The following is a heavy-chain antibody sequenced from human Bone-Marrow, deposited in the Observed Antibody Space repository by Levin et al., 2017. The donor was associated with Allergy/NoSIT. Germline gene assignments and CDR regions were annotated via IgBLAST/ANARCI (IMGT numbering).Heavy chain of an antibody. Sequence: ASVKVSCKASGYTFTGYYMHWVRQAPGQGLEWMGWINPNSGGTNYAQKFQGRVTMTRDTSISTAYMELSRLRSDDTAVYYCARVGVVVVAATVNNAESGDYWGQGTLVTVSS. J-gene: IGHJ4*02. CDR3: ARVGVVVVAATVNNAESGDY. CDR2: INPNSGGT. V-gene: IGHV1-2*02. CDR1: GYTFTGYY. D-gene: IGHD2-15*01.